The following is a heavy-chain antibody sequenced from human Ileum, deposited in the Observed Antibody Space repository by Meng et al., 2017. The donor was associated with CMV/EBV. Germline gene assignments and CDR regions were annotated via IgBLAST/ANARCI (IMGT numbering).Heavy chain of an antibody. CDR2: INPNTDGT. D-gene: IGHD3-10*01. CDR3: ATVGSGSFNDPFDI. Sequence: ASVKVSCKASGYTFTGFYIHWVRQAPGQGLEWMGWINPNTDGTHYAQKFQGRVTMTRDTSITTAYMELSRLTSDDTAVYFCATVGSGSFNDPFDIWGQGELV. CDR1: GYTFTGFY. V-gene: IGHV1-2*02. J-gene: IGHJ3*02.